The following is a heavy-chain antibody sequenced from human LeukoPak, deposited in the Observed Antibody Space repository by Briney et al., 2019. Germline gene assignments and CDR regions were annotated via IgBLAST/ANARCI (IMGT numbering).Heavy chain of an antibody. CDR2: ISFDGGKK. J-gene: IGHJ3*02. D-gene: IGHD2-15*01. CDR3: AKGRQDWWTFDALDI. Sequence: GGSLRLSCAASGFTFSSYGMHWVRQAPGKGLEWVALISFDGGKKYYEDSIKGRFTISRDNSKNTLYLQMNSLIPDDTAVYYCAKGRQDWWTFDALDIWGQGTMVTVSS. CDR1: GFTFSSYG. V-gene: IGHV3-30*18.